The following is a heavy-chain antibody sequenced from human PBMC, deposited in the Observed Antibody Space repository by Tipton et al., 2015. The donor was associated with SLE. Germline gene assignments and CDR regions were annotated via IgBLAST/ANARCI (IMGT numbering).Heavy chain of an antibody. D-gene: IGHD3-3*01. CDR1: GFTFSSYA. Sequence: SLRLSCAASGFTFSSYAMSWVRQAPGKGLEWVSAITGSGDRTYYIDSVKGRFTISRDNSKNTLYLQMDSLRPDDTARYFCAKLLFDFWGGFWSAYFDSWGQGTLVTVSS. CDR3: AKLLFDFWGGFWSAYFDS. CDR2: ITGSGDRT. V-gene: IGHV3-23*01. J-gene: IGHJ4*02.